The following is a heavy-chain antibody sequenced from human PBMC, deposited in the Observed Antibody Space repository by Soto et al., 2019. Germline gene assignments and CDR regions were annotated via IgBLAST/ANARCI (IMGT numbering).Heavy chain of an antibody. J-gene: IGHJ4*02. V-gene: IGHV3-74*01. D-gene: IGHD3-10*01. CDR3: AIGPRVRLYGTGAH. Sequence: GGSLRLSCAVSGFPFSAYWMHLVRQVPGKGLTWVSRISDDGSTATYADSVKGRFIISRDNAKNTLYLEMNTLRADDSGLYYCAIGPRVRLYGTGAHWGRGTMVTVSS. CDR1: GFPFSAYW. CDR2: ISDDGSTA.